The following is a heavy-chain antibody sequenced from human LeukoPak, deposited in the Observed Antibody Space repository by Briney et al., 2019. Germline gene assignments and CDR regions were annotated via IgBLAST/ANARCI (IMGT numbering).Heavy chain of an antibody. CDR1: GFNFSKYI. J-gene: IGHJ5*01. CDR3: TKDPNGDYVGAFDS. Sequence: GGSLRLSCAASGFNFSKYIMTWVRQAPGKGLEWVSSLTASGANTYYSDSVKGRFTISRDNSKNTLYLQMNGLRADDTAIYYCTKDPNGDYVGAFDSWGQGILVTVSS. CDR2: LTASGANT. D-gene: IGHD4-17*01. V-gene: IGHV3-23*01.